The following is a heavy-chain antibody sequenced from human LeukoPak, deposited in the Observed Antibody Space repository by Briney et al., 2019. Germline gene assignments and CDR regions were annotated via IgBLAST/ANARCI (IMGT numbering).Heavy chain of an antibody. Sequence: PGGSLRLSCAASGFTFNYYSMNWVRQAPGKGLEWVSYISSSGSTIYYADSVKGRFTISRDNAKNSLYLQMNSLRAEDTAVYYCARVYDSSGSVDYWGQGTLVTVSS. J-gene: IGHJ4*02. CDR3: ARVYDSSGSVDY. CDR1: GFTFNYYS. D-gene: IGHD3-22*01. V-gene: IGHV3-48*04. CDR2: ISSSGSTI.